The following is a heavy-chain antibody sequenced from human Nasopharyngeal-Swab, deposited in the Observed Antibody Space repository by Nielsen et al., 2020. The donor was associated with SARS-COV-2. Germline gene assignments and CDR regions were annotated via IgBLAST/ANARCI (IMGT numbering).Heavy chain of an antibody. Sequence: GESLKISCAASEFTFSTYSMHWVRQAPGKGLEWISYISSGGSATHYADSVKGRFAISRDNPKNSLYLQMNSLRAEDTAVYYCARDIRFEEYMDVWGKGTTVTVSS. CDR2: ISSGGSAT. CDR1: EFTFSTYS. J-gene: IGHJ6*03. D-gene: IGHD3-10*01. CDR3: ARDIRFEEYMDV. V-gene: IGHV3-48*04.